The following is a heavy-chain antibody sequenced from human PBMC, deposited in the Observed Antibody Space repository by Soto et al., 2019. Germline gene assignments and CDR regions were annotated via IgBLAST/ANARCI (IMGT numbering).Heavy chain of an antibody. CDR2: ISYDGSNK. D-gene: IGHD2-15*01. V-gene: IGHV3-30*18. J-gene: IGHJ4*02. CDR3: AKSRGPLVVAASVDY. CDR1: GFPFSSYG. Sequence: PGVTLRLSWAASGFPFSSYGMHWIRQAPGKGREWVAVISYDGSNKYYADSVKGRFTISRDNSKNTLYLQMNSLRAEDTAVYYCAKSRGPLVVAASVDYWGQGTLVTVSS.